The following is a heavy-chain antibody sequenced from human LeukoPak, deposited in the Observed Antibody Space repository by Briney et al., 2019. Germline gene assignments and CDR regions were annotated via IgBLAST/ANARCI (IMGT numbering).Heavy chain of an antibody. CDR3: AKTRAGYIVA. V-gene: IGHV4-34*01. CDR2: INHSGYT. CDR1: GGSLSGSF. D-gene: IGHD5-24*01. Sequence: SDTLSPTCAVSGGSLSGSFWSWIRQPRGKGLEWIGEINHSGYTNYKPSLKSRVTISVDTSKNRLSLNLTSVTAADTAFYYCAKTRAGYIVAWGQGSLVTVSS. J-gene: IGHJ5*02.